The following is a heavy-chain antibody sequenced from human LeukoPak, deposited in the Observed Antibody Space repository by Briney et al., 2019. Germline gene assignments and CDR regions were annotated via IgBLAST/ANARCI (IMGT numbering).Heavy chain of an antibody. CDR2: INPNSGGT. J-gene: IGHJ6*03. CDR3: ARDSSTWNSDYYFYMDV. V-gene: IGHV1-2*02. Sequence: ASVKVSCKASGYTFTDYYIHWVRQAPGQGLEWMGWINPNSGGTNYAQRFRGRVTMTRDTSINTAYMELSRLRSDDTAVYFCARDSSTWNSDYYFYMDVWGKGTTVIISS. CDR1: GYTFTDYY. D-gene: IGHD6-13*01.